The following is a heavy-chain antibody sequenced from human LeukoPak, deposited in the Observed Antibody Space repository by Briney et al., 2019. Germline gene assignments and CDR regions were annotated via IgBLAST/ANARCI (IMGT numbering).Heavy chain of an antibody. J-gene: IGHJ4*02. D-gene: IGHD6-19*01. V-gene: IGHV3-48*04. CDR2: ISSSGSTI. CDR1: GFTFSSYW. Sequence: GGSLRLSCAASGFTFSSYWMSWVRQAPGKGLEWVSYISSSGSTIYYADSVKGRFTISRDNAKNSLYLQMNSLRAEDTAVYYCARDPEKFPVAVANTFDYWGQGTLVTVSS. CDR3: ARDPEKFPVAVANTFDY.